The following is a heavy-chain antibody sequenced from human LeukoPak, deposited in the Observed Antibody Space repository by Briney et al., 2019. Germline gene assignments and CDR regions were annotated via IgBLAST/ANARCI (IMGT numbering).Heavy chain of an antibody. V-gene: IGHV4-34*01. CDR2: INHSGST. J-gene: IGHJ5*02. Sequence: SETLSLTCAVYGGSFSGYYWSWIRQPPGKGLEWIGEINHSGSTNYNPSLKSRVTISVDTSKNQFSLKLSSVTAADTAVYYCARIGSWYLGLGRCDWFDPWGQGTLVTVSS. CDR1: GGSFSGYY. CDR3: ARIGSWYLGLGRCDWFDP. D-gene: IGHD6-13*01.